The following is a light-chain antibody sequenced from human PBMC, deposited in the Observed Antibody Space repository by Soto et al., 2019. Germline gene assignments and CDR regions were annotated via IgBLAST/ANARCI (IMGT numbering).Light chain of an antibody. Sequence: QSALTQPRSVSGSPGQSVTISCTGTSSDVGGYNYVSWYQQHPGKVPKLIIYDVTKRPSGVPDRFSASKSGNTASLTISGLQAEDEADYYCCSYAGSYTVVFGGGTQLTVL. CDR1: SSDVGGYNY. J-gene: IGLJ2*01. CDR2: DVT. CDR3: CSYAGSYTVV. V-gene: IGLV2-11*01.